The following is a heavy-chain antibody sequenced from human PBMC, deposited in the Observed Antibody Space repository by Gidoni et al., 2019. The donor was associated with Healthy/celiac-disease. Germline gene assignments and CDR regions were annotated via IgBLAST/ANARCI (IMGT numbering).Heavy chain of an antibody. CDR2: IKQDGSEK. J-gene: IGHJ6*03. Sequence: EVQLVESGGGLVQPGGSLRLSCAASGFTFSSYWMSWVCQAPGKGLEWVANIKQDGSEKYYVDSVKGRFTIYRDNAKNSLYLQMNSLRAEDTAVYYCARDRTSYCSSTSCYNLFTGYYYYMDVWGKGTTVTVSS. CDR1: GFTFSSYW. CDR3: ARDRTSYCSSTSCYNLFTGYYYYMDV. V-gene: IGHV3-7*01. D-gene: IGHD2-2*02.